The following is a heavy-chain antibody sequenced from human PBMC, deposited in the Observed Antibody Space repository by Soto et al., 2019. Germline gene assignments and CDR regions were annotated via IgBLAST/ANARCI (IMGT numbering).Heavy chain of an antibody. D-gene: IGHD4-17*01. CDR2: ITNSGGST. V-gene: IGHV3-23*01. CDR3: AKGDFADYVSGVDH. CDR1: GFTFTSNA. Sequence: GGSLRLSCAASGFTFTSNAMTWVRQAPGKGLEWVSGITNSGGSTFYADSVKGRFSISRDNSENTLYLQMNSLRADDTAVYFCAKGDFADYVSGVDHWGQGTLVTVSS. J-gene: IGHJ4*02.